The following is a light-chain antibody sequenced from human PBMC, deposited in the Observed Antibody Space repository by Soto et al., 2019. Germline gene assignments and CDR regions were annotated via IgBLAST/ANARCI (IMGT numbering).Light chain of an antibody. J-gene: IGLJ2*01. V-gene: IGLV1-40*01. CDR1: SSNIGAGYD. CDR3: QSYDSSLSGYVV. Sequence: QPVLTQPPSVSGAPGQRVTISCTGSSSNIGAGYDVHWYQQLPGTAPKLLISGNSHRPSGVPDRFSGSKSGTSASLAITGLQAEDEADYYCQSYDSSLSGYVVFGGGTQLTVL. CDR2: GNS.